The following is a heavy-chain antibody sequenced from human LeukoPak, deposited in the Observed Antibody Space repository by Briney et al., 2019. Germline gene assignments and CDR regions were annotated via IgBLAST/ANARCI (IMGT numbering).Heavy chain of an antibody. CDR1: GFTFSTYV. D-gene: IGHD3-3*01. CDR2: ISVGAEYI. J-gene: IGHJ4*02. V-gene: IGHV3-23*01. CDR3: ASGPPFLKYFEY. Sequence: GGSLRLSCAASGFTFSTYVMNWFRQAPGKGLEWVSTISVGAEYIFYADSVKGRFTISRDDSNNSLYLQMHSLRAEDTALYYCASGPPFLKYFEYWGQGTLVTVSS.